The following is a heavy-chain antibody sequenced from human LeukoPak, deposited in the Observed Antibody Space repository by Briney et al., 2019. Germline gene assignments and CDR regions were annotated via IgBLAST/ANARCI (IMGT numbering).Heavy chain of an antibody. CDR2: MNPNSGNT. CDR3: ARGPHPNWTPNWLDP. Sequence: GASVKVSCKASGYTFTSYDINWVRQATGQRLEWMGWMNPNSGNTGYAQKFQGRVTMTRNTSISTAYMELSSLRSEDTAVYYCARGPHPNWTPNWLDPWGQGTLVTVSS. CDR1: GYTFTSYD. V-gene: IGHV1-8*01. J-gene: IGHJ5*02. D-gene: IGHD1-20*01.